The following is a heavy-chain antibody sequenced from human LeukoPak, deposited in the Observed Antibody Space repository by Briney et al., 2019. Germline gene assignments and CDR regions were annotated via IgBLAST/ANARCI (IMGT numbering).Heavy chain of an antibody. CDR1: GFTFSNYE. D-gene: IGHD2-15*01. CDR3: ARLSPHCTGGTCYSYIFDI. Sequence: GGSLRLSCAASGFTFSNYEMNWVRQAPGKGLEWVSYIGYSDSVRKYADSMKGRFTISRDNAKESLYLQLNSLRAEDTAVYYCARLSPHCTGGTCYSYIFDIWGQGTMVTVSS. J-gene: IGHJ3*02. V-gene: IGHV3-48*03. CDR2: IGYSDSVR.